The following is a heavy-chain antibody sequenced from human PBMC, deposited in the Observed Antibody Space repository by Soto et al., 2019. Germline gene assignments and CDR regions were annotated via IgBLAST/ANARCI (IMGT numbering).Heavy chain of an antibody. CDR1: GGSISSYY. V-gene: IGHV4-59*01. J-gene: IGHJ5*02. D-gene: IGHD3-10*02. CDR3: ARNVPLEGFDP. CDR2: IYYSGST. Sequence: PSETLSLTCTVSGGSISSYYWSWIRQPPGKGLEWIGYIYYSGSTNYNPSLKSRVTISVDTSKNQFSLKLSSVTAADTAVYYCARNVPLEGFDPWGQGTLVTVSS.